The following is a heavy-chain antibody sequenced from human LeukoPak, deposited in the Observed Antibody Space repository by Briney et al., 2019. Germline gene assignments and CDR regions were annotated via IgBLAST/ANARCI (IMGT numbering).Heavy chain of an antibody. CDR3: ARVRRDSSGYYF. Sequence: GGSLRLPCAASGFTFSSYWMHWVRQAPGKGLVWVSRINSDGSSTSYADSVKGRFTISRDNAKNTLYLQMNSLRAEDTAVYYCARVRRDSSGYYFWGQGTLVTVSS. CDR2: INSDGSST. CDR1: GFTFSSYW. V-gene: IGHV3-74*01. J-gene: IGHJ4*02. D-gene: IGHD3-22*01.